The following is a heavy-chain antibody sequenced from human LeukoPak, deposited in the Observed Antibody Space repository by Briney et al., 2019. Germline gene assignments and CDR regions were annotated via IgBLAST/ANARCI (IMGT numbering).Heavy chain of an antibody. D-gene: IGHD6-13*01. Sequence: GRSLRLSCAASGFTFSSYGMQWVRQAAGKGQEWVAVISYDENKKYYAPSVKGRFTISRDNSKNTLYLQMNSLRAEDTAVYYCAKESRLLAAAGSPFDYWGQGTLVTVSS. V-gene: IGHV3-30*18. CDR2: ISYDENKK. CDR1: GFTFSSYG. CDR3: AKESRLLAAAGSPFDY. J-gene: IGHJ4*02.